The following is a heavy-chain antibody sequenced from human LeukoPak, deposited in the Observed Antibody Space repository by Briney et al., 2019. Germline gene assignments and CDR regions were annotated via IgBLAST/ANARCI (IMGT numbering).Heavy chain of an antibody. J-gene: IGHJ5*02. CDR2: INPNSGGT. Sequence: GASVKVSCKASGYTFTGYYMHWVRQAPGQGLEWMGWINPNSGGTNYAQKFQGRVTMTRDTSISTAYMELSRLRSDDTAVYYCARDWGQHSWSYNWFDPWGQGTLVTVSS. CDR1: GYTFTGYY. D-gene: IGHD6-13*01. V-gene: IGHV1-2*02. CDR3: ARDWGQHSWSYNWFDP.